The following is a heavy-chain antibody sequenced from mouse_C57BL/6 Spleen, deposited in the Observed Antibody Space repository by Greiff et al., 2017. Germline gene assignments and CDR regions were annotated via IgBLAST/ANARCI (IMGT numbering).Heavy chain of an antibody. Sequence: QVQLQQSGPELVKPGASVKISCKASGYAFSSSWMNWVKQRPGKGLEWIGRIYPGDGDTNYNGKFKGKATLTADKSSSTAYMQLSSLTSEDSPVYFCARDYSNYDYAMDYWGQGTSVTVSS. CDR1: GYAFSSSW. J-gene: IGHJ4*01. D-gene: IGHD2-5*01. CDR3: ARDYSNYDYAMDY. V-gene: IGHV1-82*01. CDR2: IYPGDGDT.